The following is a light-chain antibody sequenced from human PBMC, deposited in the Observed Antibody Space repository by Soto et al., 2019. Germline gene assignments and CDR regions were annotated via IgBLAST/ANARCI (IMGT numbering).Light chain of an antibody. CDR2: EVS. V-gene: IGLV2-14*01. Sequence: QSALTQPASVSGSPGQSITISCTGTSSDVGGYKYVSWYQQHPDKAPKLIIFEVSNRPSGISSRFSGSKSGNTASLTISGLQAEDEADYYCQSYDISLSASSSLWVFGGGTKLTVL. CDR3: QSYDISLSASSSLWV. J-gene: IGLJ3*02. CDR1: SSDVGGYKY.